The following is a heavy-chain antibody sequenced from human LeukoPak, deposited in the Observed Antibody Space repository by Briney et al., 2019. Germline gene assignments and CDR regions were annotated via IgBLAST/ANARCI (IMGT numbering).Heavy chain of an antibody. J-gene: IGHJ4*02. D-gene: IGHD3-22*01. CDR1: GGSISSYY. V-gene: IGHV4-4*07. Sequence: SETLSLTCTVSGGSISSYYWSWIRQPAGKGLEWIGRIYTSGSTNYNPSLKSRVTISVDTSKNQFSLKLSSVTAADTAVYYCARDHDYYDSSGYFDYWGQGTLVTVSS. CDR2: IYTSGST. CDR3: ARDHDYYDSSGYFDY.